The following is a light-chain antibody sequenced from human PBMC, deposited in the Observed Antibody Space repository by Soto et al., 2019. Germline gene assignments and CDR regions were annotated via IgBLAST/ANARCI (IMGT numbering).Light chain of an antibody. CDR3: SAWGNRLNGPP. Sequence: QSVLTQAPSASGTPGQRVTISCSGSSSNIEGNSLNWYRHLPGTAPKLHIYSNNHRPSRVPDRFPGSKSGTSASLANSGRQYGDGGDYYCSAWGNRLNGPPFGGGTKVAVL. CDR2: SNN. J-gene: IGLJ2*01. CDR1: SSNIEGNS. V-gene: IGLV1-44*01.